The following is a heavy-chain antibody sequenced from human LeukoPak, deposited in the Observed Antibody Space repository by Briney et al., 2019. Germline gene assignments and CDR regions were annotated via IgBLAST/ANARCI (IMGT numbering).Heavy chain of an antibody. CDR3: ARGPTLVRGVIMPDSVGGMDV. CDR1: GFTFTSYD. Sequence: ASVKVSCKASGFTFTSYDINWVRQAPGQGLEWMGWMNPNSGNTRYAQKVQGRITMTRDTSISTAYMELSSLKSEDTAVYYCARGPTLVRGVIMPDSVGGMDVWGQGTTVTVSS. CDR2: MNPNSGNT. V-gene: IGHV1-8*01. D-gene: IGHD3-10*01. J-gene: IGHJ6*02.